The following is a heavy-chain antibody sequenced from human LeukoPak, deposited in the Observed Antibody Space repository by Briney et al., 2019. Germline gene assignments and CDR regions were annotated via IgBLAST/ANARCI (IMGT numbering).Heavy chain of an antibody. J-gene: IGHJ3*02. CDR1: GFTFSSYS. CDR2: ISSSSSYI. D-gene: IGHD1-1*01. V-gene: IGHV3-21*01. CDR3: ARDRGLGLESYDAFDI. Sequence: GGSLRLSCAASGFTFSSYSMNWVRQAPGKGLEWVSSISSSSSYIYYADSVKGRFTISRDNAKNSLYLQMNSLRAEDTAVYYCARDRGLGLESYDAFDIWGQGTMVTVSS.